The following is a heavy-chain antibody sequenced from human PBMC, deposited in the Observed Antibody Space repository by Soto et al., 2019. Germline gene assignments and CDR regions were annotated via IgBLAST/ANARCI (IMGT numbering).Heavy chain of an antibody. Sequence: GGSLRLSCTASGFTFGDYAMSWVRQAPGKGLEWVGFIRSKAYGGTTEYAASVKGRFTISRDDSKSIAYLQMNSLKTEDTAVYYCTRVKLPIVIMVYAMDLFDYWGQGTLVTVSS. CDR2: IRSKAYGGTT. D-gene: IGHD2-8*01. CDR1: GFTFGDYA. J-gene: IGHJ4*02. V-gene: IGHV3-49*04. CDR3: TRVKLPIVIMVYAMDLFDY.